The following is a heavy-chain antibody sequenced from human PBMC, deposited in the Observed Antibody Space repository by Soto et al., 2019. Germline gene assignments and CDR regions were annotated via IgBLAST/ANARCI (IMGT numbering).Heavy chain of an antibody. V-gene: IGHV3-30*18. CDR2: ISYDGSDR. CDR1: GLTFSSYG. Sequence: GGSLRLSCAASGLTFSSYGMHWVRQAPGKGLEWVAVISYDGSDRYYADSVKGRFTISRDNSKNTLYLQMNSLRAEDTAVYYCAKGPGYSYGQGDYWGQGTLVTVSS. J-gene: IGHJ4*02. CDR3: AKGPGYSYGQGDY. D-gene: IGHD5-18*01.